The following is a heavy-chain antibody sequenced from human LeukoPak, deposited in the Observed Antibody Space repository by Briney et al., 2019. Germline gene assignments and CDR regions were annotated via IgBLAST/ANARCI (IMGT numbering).Heavy chain of an antibody. CDR2: ISNDGRNL. V-gene: IGHV3-30*18. Sequence: QPGRSLRLSCAASGFTFSSYGMHWVRQAPGKGLEWVAVISNDGRNLHYADSVKGRFTISRDNSKNTLWLQMNSLRDEDTAMYYCAKGRGQDSGYDYILDYWGQGTLVTVSS. CDR3: AKGRGQDSGYDYILDY. CDR1: GFTFSSYG. D-gene: IGHD5-12*01. J-gene: IGHJ4*02.